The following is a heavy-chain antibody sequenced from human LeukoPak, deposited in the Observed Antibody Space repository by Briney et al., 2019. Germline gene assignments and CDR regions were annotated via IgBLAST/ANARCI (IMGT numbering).Heavy chain of an antibody. CDR2: INPSGGTT. J-gene: IGHJ5*02. V-gene: IGHV1-46*01. D-gene: IGHD6-13*01. CDR1: GYTFTNYY. Sequence: GASVKVSFKASGYTFTNYYIHWVRQAPGQGLEWMGIINPSGGTTTYAQKFQGRVTMTRDTSTSTVYMELRSLRSDDTAVYYCARVDRIAAASLDMDTSTGWFDPWGQGTLVTVSS. CDR3: ARVDRIAAASLDMDTSTGWFDP.